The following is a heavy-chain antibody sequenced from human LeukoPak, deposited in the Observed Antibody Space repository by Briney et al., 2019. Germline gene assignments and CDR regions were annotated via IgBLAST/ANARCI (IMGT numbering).Heavy chain of an antibody. J-gene: IGHJ5*02. V-gene: IGHV3-23*01. D-gene: IGHD2-8*01. Sequence: SPRLSRVPSGFTFCSNATVFARPAARNGLGLVSGISGSGGSTYYADSLKGRFTISRDNSKNTLYLQMNSLRVEDTAKYYCAKGRFNVGQGNWFDGWGQGTLVTVSS. CDR2: ISGSGGST. CDR3: AKGRFNVGQGNWFDG. CDR1: GFTFCSNA.